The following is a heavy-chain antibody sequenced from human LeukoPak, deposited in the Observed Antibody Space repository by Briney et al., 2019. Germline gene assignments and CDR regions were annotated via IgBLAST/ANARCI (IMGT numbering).Heavy chain of an antibody. CDR2: ISSSGSTI. Sequence: GGSLRLSCATSGFTFSHYGMHWVRQAPGKGLEWVSYISSSGSTIYYADSVKGRFTISRDNAKNSLYLQMNSLRAEDTAVYYCARRGYSYGYDYWGQGTLVTVSS. CDR3: ARRGYSYGYDY. J-gene: IGHJ4*02. D-gene: IGHD5-18*01. CDR1: GFTFSHYG. V-gene: IGHV3-48*04.